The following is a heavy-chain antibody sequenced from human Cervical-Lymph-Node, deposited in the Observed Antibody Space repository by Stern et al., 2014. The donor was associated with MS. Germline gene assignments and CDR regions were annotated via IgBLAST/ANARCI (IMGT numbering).Heavy chain of an antibody. Sequence: EVQLVESGGGLVQPGGSLRLSCAASGFTVSYNYMSWVRQAPGKGLEWVSVLFSGGSTYYADSVKGRFTISRDSSKNTLYLQMNSLRVEDTAVYYCARSWEPPTLDYWGQGTLVTVSS. D-gene: IGHD1-26*01. J-gene: IGHJ4*02. CDR3: ARSWEPPTLDY. CDR2: LFSGGST. CDR1: GFTVSYNY. V-gene: IGHV3-66*02.